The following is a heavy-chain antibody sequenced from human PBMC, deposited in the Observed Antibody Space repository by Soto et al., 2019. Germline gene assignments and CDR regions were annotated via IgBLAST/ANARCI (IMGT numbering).Heavy chain of an antibody. V-gene: IGHV4-59*08. CDR3: ARHSRYCSSTSCFDY. J-gene: IGHJ4*02. CDR1: GGSISSYY. CDR2: IYYSGST. D-gene: IGHD2-2*01. Sequence: SETLSLTCTVSGGSISSYYWSWIRQPPGKGLEWIGYIYYSGSTNYNPSLKSRATISVDTSKNQFSLKLSSVTAADTAVYYCARHSRYCSSTSCFDYWGQGTLVTVSS.